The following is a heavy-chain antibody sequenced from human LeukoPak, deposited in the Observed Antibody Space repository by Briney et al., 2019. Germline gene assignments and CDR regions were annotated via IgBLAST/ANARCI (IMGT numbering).Heavy chain of an antibody. CDR1: GGSISSYY. CDR2: IYYSGST. CDR3: ARGLTDEYCSSTSCVPFDY. J-gene: IGHJ4*02. Sequence: SETLSLTCTVSGGSISSYYWSWIRQPPGKGLEWMGYIYYSGSTNYNPSLKSRVTISVDTSKNQFSLKLSSVTAADTAVYYCARGLTDEYCSSTSCVPFDYWGQGTLVTVSS. V-gene: IGHV4-59*01. D-gene: IGHD2-2*01.